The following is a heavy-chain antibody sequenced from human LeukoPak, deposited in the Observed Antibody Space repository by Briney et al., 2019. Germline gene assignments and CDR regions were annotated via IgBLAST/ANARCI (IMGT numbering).Heavy chain of an antibody. CDR2: IYHGGST. D-gene: IGHD2-2*01. V-gene: IGHV4-30-2*01. CDR1: GGSISSGGYS. J-gene: IGHJ4*02. CDR3: ARGTLGYCSSTSCYAFDY. Sequence: SQTLSLTCAVSGGSISSGGYSWSWIRQPPGKGLEWIGYIYHGGSTYYNPSLKSRVTISVDRSKNQFSLKLSSVTAADTAVYYCARGTLGYCSSTSCYAFDYWGQGTLVTVSS.